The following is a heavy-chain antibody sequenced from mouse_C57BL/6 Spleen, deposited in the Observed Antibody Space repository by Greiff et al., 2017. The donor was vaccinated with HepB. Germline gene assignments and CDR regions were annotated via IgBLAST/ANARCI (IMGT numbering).Heavy chain of an antibody. Sequence: VKLVESGGGLVKPGGSLKLSCAASGFTFSSYTMSWVRQTPEKRLEWVATISGGGGNTYYPDSVKGRFTISRDNAKNTLYLQMSSLRSEDTALYYCARRGYDVPFDYWGQGTTLTVSS. CDR3: ARRGYDVPFDY. D-gene: IGHD2-2*01. CDR1: GFTFSSYT. V-gene: IGHV5-9*01. J-gene: IGHJ2*01. CDR2: ISGGGGNT.